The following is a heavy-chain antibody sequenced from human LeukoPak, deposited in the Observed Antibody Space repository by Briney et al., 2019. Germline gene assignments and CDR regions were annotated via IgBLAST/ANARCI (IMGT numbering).Heavy chain of an antibody. CDR3: ARGKGFYYYYYYMDV. CDR2: INHSGST. Sequence: SETLSLTCAVYGGSFSGYYWSWIRQPPGKGLEWIGEINHSGSTNYNPSLKSRVTISVDTSKNQFSLKLSSVTAADTAVYYCARGKGFYYYYYYMDVWGKGTTVTVSS. CDR1: GGSFSGYY. J-gene: IGHJ6*03. V-gene: IGHV4-34*01.